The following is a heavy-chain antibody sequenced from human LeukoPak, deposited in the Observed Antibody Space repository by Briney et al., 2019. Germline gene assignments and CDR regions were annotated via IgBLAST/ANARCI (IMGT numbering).Heavy chain of an antibody. CDR2: IYTGEST. V-gene: IGHV4-4*07. D-gene: IGHD2-21*02. Sequence: PSETLSLTCTVSGGSISDYSWTWIRQPAGKGLEWIGRIYTGESTNYNPSLKSRVTMSVDTSKNQFSLNLSSVTAADTAVYYCARGTLRGRVTYYFDYWGQGALVTVSS. J-gene: IGHJ4*02. CDR3: ARGTLRGRVTYYFDY. CDR1: GGSISDYS.